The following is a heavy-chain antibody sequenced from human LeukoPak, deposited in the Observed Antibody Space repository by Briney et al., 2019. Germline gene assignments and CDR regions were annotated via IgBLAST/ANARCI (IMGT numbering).Heavy chain of an antibody. CDR2: IYYSGST. D-gene: IGHD6-13*01. Sequence: SETLSLTCTVSGGSISSYYWSWIRQPPGKGLEWMGYIYYSGSTNYNPSLKSRVTISVDTSKNQLSLKLSSVTAADTAVYYCARGDSSSWYLGAFDIWGQGTMVTVSS. J-gene: IGHJ3*02. V-gene: IGHV4-59*01. CDR1: GGSISSYY. CDR3: ARGDSSSWYLGAFDI.